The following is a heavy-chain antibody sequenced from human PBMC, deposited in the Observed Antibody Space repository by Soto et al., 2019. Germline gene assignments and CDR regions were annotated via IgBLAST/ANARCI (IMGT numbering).Heavy chain of an antibody. CDR2: ISSSSSYT. Sequence: QVQLVESGGGLVKPGGSLRLSCAASGFTFSDYYMSWIRQAPGKGLEWVSYISSSSSYTDYADSVKGRFTISRDNAKNSQYLQMNSLSAEDTAVYYCARDYYDSSGYYPNSYYYGLDVWAQGTTVTVSS. CDR3: ARDYYDSSGYYPNSYYYGLDV. D-gene: IGHD3-22*01. CDR1: GFTFSDYY. J-gene: IGHJ6*02. V-gene: IGHV3-11*06.